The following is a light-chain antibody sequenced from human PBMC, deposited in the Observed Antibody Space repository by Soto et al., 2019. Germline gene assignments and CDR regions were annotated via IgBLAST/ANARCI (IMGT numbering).Light chain of an antibody. CDR3: QQYSRSPLT. Sequence: EIVLTQSPAVLSVSPGERATLSCRASQSISRSLAWYQQKPGQAPRLLIYGASRRATGIPDRFSGGGSETDFTLTISRLELEDFAVYYCQQYSRSPLTFGQGTKVDIK. J-gene: IGKJ1*01. CDR2: GAS. V-gene: IGKV3-20*01. CDR1: QSISRS.